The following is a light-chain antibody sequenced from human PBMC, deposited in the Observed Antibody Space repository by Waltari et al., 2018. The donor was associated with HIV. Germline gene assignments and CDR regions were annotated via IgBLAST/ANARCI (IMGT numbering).Light chain of an antibody. CDR2: GAS. V-gene: IGKV3-15*01. CDR1: QTVSSN. Sequence: EIVMTQSPATLSVSPGERATLSCRASQTVSSNLAWDKKKPGQAPRRRIHGASSRATGVQARFSGSGSGTEFTLTISSLQSEDFAVYYCQQYYKWPRTFGQGTKVEIK. CDR3: QQYYKWPRT. J-gene: IGKJ1*01.